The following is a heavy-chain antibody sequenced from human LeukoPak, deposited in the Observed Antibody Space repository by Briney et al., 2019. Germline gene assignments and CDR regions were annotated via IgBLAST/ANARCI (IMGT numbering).Heavy chain of an antibody. CDR2: IWYDGSNK. Sequence: GGSLRLSCAASGFTFSNYGMHWVRQAPGKGLEWVAVIWYDGSNKYCADSVKGRFTISRDNSKNTVYLQMNSLRADDTAVYYCAKPIVPSAISGAAFDIWGQGTMVTVSS. CDR3: AKPIVPSAISGAAFDI. CDR1: GFTFSNYG. D-gene: IGHD2-2*02. J-gene: IGHJ3*02. V-gene: IGHV3-33*06.